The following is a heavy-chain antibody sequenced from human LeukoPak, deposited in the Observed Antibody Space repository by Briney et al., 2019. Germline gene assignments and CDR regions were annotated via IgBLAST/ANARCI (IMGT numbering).Heavy chain of an antibody. CDR1: GFTFSDYY. V-gene: IGHV3-11*01. J-gene: IGHJ4*02. D-gene: IGHD3-10*01. CDR3: ARRRGREIYFDY. CDR2: ISSSGTTI. Sequence: GGSLRLSCAASGFTFSDYYMSWIRQAPGKGLEWVSYISSSGTTIYYADSEKGRFAISRDNAKNSLYLQMNSLRAEDTAVYYCARRRGREIYFDYWGQGTLVTVSS.